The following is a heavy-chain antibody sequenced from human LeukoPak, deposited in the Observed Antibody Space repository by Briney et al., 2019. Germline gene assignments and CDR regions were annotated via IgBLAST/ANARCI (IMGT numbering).Heavy chain of an antibody. CDR2: IWYDGSNK. CDR1: GFTFSSFG. J-gene: IGHJ4*02. Sequence: RSLRLSCGASGFTFSSFGMHWVRQAPGKGLEWVAVIWYDGSNKYYADSVKGRFTISRDNSKNTLYLQMNSLRAEDTAVYYCARPIGSYLFVFDYWGQGTLVTVSS. V-gene: IGHV3-33*08. CDR3: ARPIGSYLFVFDY. D-gene: IGHD1-26*01.